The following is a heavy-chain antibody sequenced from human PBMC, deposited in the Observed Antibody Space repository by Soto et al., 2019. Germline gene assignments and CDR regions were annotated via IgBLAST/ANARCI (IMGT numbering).Heavy chain of an antibody. CDR3: AKARDQQWVRLPFDY. V-gene: IGHV3-23*01. Sequence: EVQLLESGGGLVQPGGSLRLSCVGSGFFFSSYTMTWVRQAPGKGLEWVSSFSATSENTYYADSVSGRFTISRDNSKNTLFLQMNSLTAEHTAMYYCAKARDQQWVRLPFDYWGQGILVIVSS. J-gene: IGHJ4*02. D-gene: IGHD6-19*01. CDR2: FSATSENT. CDR1: GFFFSSYT.